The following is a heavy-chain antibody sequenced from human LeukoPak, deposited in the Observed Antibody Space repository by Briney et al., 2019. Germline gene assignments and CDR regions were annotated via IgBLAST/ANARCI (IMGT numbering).Heavy chain of an antibody. CDR3: AKHYMGSSYNHGLDC. J-gene: IGHJ4*02. Sequence: PSETLSLTCSVSGGSISSSSSYWGWIRQPPGKGLEWIGSIYYSGSSFDNPTLKSRVTISVDTSKNQLSLKLSSVTAADTALYYCAKHYMGSSYNHGLDCWGQGTLVTVSS. D-gene: IGHD3-10*01. CDR2: IYYSGSS. V-gene: IGHV4-39*01. CDR1: GGSISSSSSY.